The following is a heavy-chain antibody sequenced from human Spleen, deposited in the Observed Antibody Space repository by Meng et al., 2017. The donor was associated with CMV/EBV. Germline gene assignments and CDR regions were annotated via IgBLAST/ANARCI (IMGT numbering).Heavy chain of an antibody. D-gene: IGHD3-22*01. CDR3: ARDRERYYDSSGYYYFY. J-gene: IGHJ4*02. V-gene: IGHV4-34*01. Sequence: QLQQVEVGRLKPSETPSPPCAIYGGSCNGYYWSWIRQPPGKGLEWIGEINHSGSTNYNPSLKSRVTISVDTSKNQFSLKLSSVTAADTAVYYCARDRERYYDSSGYYYFYWGQGTLVTVSS. CDR1: GGSCNGYY. CDR2: INHSGST.